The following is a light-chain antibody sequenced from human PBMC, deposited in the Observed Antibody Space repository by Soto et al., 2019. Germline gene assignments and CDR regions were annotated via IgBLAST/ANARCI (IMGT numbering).Light chain of an antibody. V-gene: IGKV1-5*03. CDR1: QTISTW. Sequence: DIQMTQSPSTLSASVGDRVTITCRANQTISTWLAWYQQKPGKAPTLLIYKTSSLKSGVPSRFSGSGSGTEFTLTISSLQPDDFATYYCLLYHSYTWTFGQGTKVEIK. J-gene: IGKJ1*01. CDR3: LLYHSYTWT. CDR2: KTS.